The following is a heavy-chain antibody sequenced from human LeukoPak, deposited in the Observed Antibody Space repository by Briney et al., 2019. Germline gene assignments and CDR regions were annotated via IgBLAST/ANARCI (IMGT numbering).Heavy chain of an antibody. CDR3: ARDPDPYSSSWYLGWYFDL. CDR2: LWYDGSNK. Sequence: GGSLRLSCAASGLTCSSYGMHWVRQAPGKGLDWVAVLWYDGSNKYYADSVKGRFTISRDNSKNTLYLQMNSLRAEDTAVYYCARDPDPYSSSWYLGWYFDLWGRGTLVTVSS. CDR1: GLTCSSYG. V-gene: IGHV3-33*01. D-gene: IGHD6-13*01. J-gene: IGHJ2*01.